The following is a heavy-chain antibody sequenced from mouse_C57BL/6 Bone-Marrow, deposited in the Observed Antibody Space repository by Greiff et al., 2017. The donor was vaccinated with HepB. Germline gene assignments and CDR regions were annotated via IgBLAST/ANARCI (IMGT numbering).Heavy chain of an antibody. D-gene: IGHD1-1*01. V-gene: IGHV1-19*01. Sequence: EVQRVESGPVLVKPGASVKMSCKASGYTFTDYYMNWVKQSHGKSLEWIGVINPYNGGTSYNQKFKGKATLTVDKSSSTAYMELNSLTSEDSAVYYCARSWYYGSSYNYWGQGTTLTVSS. J-gene: IGHJ2*01. CDR1: GYTFTDYY. CDR3: ARSWYYGSSYNY. CDR2: INPYNGGT.